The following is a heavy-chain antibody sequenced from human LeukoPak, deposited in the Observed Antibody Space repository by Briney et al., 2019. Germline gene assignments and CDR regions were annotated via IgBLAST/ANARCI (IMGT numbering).Heavy chain of an antibody. CDR3: ARDQWGGNYIHDAFDI. J-gene: IGHJ3*02. CDR1: GGSISSRNW. V-gene: IGHV4-4*02. D-gene: IGHD4-23*01. Sequence: MSSETLSLTCAVSGGSISSRNWWSWVRQPPGKGLEWIGEIYHSGSTNYNPSLKSRVTISVDRSKNQFSLKLSSVTAADTAVYYCARDQWGGNYIHDAFDIWGQGTMVTVSS. CDR2: IYHSGST.